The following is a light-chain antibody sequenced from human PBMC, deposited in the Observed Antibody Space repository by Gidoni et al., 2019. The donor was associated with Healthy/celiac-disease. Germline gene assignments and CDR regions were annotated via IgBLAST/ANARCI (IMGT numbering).Light chain of an antibody. V-gene: IGKV3-20*01. J-gene: IGKJ2*01. CDR3: QQYGSSPYT. Sequence: DIELTQSPGTLSLSPGERATLSCKASQSVSRNYLVWYQQTPGQAHRLLIFGASSRATGIPDRFSGSGSVTDFTLTISRLEPEDFAVYYCQQYGSSPYTFGQGTKLEIK. CDR1: QSVSRNY. CDR2: GAS.